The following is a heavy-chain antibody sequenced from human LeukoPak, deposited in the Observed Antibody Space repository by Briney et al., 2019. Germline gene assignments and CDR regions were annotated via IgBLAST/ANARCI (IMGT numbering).Heavy chain of an antibody. Sequence: PGGSLRLSCAASGFTFSSYSMNWVRQAPGQGLEWVAVILNDGSSKYYADSVEGRFTISRDNSKDTLYLEMNSLRAEDTAVYFCARGLLRFLEWPRPRYYYYYMDVWGKETTVTVSS. CDR1: GFTFSSYS. J-gene: IGHJ6*03. V-gene: IGHV3-30*03. D-gene: IGHD3-3*01. CDR3: ARGLLRFLEWPRPRYYYYYMDV. CDR2: ILNDGSSK.